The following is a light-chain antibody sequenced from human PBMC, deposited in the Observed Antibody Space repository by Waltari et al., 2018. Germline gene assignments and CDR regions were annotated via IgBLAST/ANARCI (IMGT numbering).Light chain of an antibody. CDR2: QVT. CDR3: QAWDGSTCV. CDR1: KLGDKY. J-gene: IGLJ1*01. Sequence: SYDLTQPPSASVSPGQTASITCSGDKLGDKYTFWYQQKPGPSPVLVIFQVTKQPSGIPERFSGSNSGNTATLTISGTQPMDEADYYCQAWDGSTCVFGTGTKVTVL. V-gene: IGLV3-1*01.